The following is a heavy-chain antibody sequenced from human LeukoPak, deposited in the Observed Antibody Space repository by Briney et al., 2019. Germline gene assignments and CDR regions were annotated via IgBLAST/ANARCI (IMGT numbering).Heavy chain of an antibody. CDR2: ISAYNGNT. V-gene: IGHV1-18*01. CDR3: ARDGIVGATMPVDY. Sequence: ASVKVTCKASVCTFTSYGIRWVGPARGRGLDWMGWISAYNGNTNYAQKLQGRVTMTTDTSTSTAYMELRSLRSDDTAVYYCARDGIVGATMPVDYWGQGTLVTVSS. CDR1: VCTFTSYG. J-gene: IGHJ4*02. D-gene: IGHD1-26*01.